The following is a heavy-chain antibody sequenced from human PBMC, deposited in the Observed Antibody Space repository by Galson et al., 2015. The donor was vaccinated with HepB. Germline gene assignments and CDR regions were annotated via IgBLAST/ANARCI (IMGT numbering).Heavy chain of an antibody. Sequence: SVKVSCKASGYTFTSYAMYWVRQAPGQRLEWMGWINAGNGNTKYSQKFQGRVTITSDTSASTAYMEASSLRSEDTAVYYCARIGYTSSWYKTYYYYGMDVWGQGTTVTVSS. J-gene: IGHJ6*02. CDR2: INAGNGNT. CDR3: ARIGYTSSWYKTYYYYGMDV. V-gene: IGHV1-3*01. D-gene: IGHD6-13*01. CDR1: GYTFTSYA.